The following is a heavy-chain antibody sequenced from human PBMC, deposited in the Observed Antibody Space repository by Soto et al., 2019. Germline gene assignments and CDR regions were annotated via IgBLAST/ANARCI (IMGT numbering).Heavy chain of an antibody. CDR2: IYYRGST. CDR3: ARRGAVPSAMPGYFDY. Sequence: SETLSLTCTVSGRSISSSSYYWGWIRQPPGKGLEWIGSIYYRGSTYYNPSLKSRVTIAVDTSKKQFSLKLSSVAAADSAVYYCARRGAVPSAMPGYFDYWGQGTLVTVSS. J-gene: IGHJ4*02. V-gene: IGHV4-39*01. D-gene: IGHD2-2*01. CDR1: GRSISSSSYY.